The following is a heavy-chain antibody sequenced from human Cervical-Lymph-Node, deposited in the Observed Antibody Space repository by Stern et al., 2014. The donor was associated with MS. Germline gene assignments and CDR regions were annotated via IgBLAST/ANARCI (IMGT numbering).Heavy chain of an antibody. D-gene: IGHD3-3*01. Sequence: VQLVQSGAEVKKPGASVKVSCKVSGYTLTELYMHWVRQAPGKGLEWMGGFDPEDGETIYAQKFQGRVTMTDDTSTDTAYMELSSLRSEDTAVYYCATDRDDFRSGYSAPTKGYGLDVWGQGTTVTVTS. V-gene: IGHV1-24*01. J-gene: IGHJ6*02. CDR1: GYTLTELY. CDR2: FDPEDGET. CDR3: ATDRDDFRSGYSAPTKGYGLDV.